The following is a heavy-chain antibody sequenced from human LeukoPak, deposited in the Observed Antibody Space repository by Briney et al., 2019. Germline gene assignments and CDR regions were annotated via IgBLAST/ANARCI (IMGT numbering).Heavy chain of an antibody. D-gene: IGHD2-2*01. Sequence: PSQTLSLTCTVSGGSISSGSYYWSWIRQPAGKGLEWIGRIYTSGSTNYNPSLKSRVTISVDTSKNQFSLKLSSVTAADTAVYYCARRGCSSTSCSRFYNWFDPWGQGTLVTVS. CDR2: IYTSGST. J-gene: IGHJ5*02. CDR3: ARRGCSSTSCSRFYNWFDP. CDR1: GGSISSGSYY. V-gene: IGHV4-61*02.